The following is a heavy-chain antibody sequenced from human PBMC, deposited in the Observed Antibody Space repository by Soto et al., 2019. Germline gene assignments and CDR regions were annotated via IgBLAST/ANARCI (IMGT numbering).Heavy chain of an antibody. CDR2: ILYAGSKK. D-gene: IGHD6-19*01. V-gene: IGHV3-30*18. Sequence: VWSLRLSCAASGFTFSSYGMHWVRQAPGKGLDWVAVILYAGSKKYYAESVKGRFTISRANSKNTIYLQMSSLRGEDTALYYPVQGGSSGWPYFGHMDVWGRRTTVTVSS. CDR3: VQGGSSGWPYFGHMDV. CDR1: GFTFSSYG. J-gene: IGHJ6*02.